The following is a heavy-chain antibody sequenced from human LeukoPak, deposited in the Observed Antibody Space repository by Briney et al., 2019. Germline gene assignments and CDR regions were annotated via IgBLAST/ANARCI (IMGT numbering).Heavy chain of an antibody. CDR1: GFTFSSYW. D-gene: IGHD6-19*01. CDR3: ATVPCSGCYYYGMDV. Sequence: GGFLRLSCAASGFTFSSYWMSWVRQAPGKGLEWVANIKQDGSEKYYVDSVKGRFTISRDNAKNSLYLQMNSLRAEDTAVYYCATVPCSGCYYYGMDVWGQGTTVTVSS. V-gene: IGHV3-7*01. J-gene: IGHJ6*02. CDR2: IKQDGSEK.